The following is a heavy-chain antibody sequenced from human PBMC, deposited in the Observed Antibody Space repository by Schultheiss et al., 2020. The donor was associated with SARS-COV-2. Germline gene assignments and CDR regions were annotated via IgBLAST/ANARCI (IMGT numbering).Heavy chain of an antibody. V-gene: IGHV5-51*01. CDR2: IYPGDSDT. CDR1: GYSFTSYW. J-gene: IGHJ4*02. CDR3: ARRGTGTHFDF. D-gene: IGHD3/OR15-3a*01. Sequence: GGSLRLSCKGSGYSFTSYWIGWVRQMPGKGLEWMGIIYPGDSDTRYSPSFQGQVTISADKSISTAYLQWSSLQASDSAMFYCARRGTGTHFDFWGQGTLVTVAS.